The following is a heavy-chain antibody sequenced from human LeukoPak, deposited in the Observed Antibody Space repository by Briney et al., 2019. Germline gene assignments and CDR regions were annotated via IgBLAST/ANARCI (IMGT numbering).Heavy chain of an antibody. J-gene: IGHJ6*02. CDR2: IWYDGSNK. CDR1: GFTFSSYG. D-gene: IGHD3-10*01. Sequence: GGSLRLSCAASGFTFSSYGMHWVRQAPGKGLEWVAVIWYDGSNKYYADSVKGRFTISRDNSKNTLYLQMNSLRAEDTAVHYCARDLRGYYYGSGRYYYYGMDVWGQGTTVTVSS. CDR3: ARDLRGYYYGSGRYYYYGMDV. V-gene: IGHV3-33*01.